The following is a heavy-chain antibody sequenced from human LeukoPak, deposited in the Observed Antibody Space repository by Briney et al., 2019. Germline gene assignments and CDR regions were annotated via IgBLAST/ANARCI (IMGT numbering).Heavy chain of an antibody. V-gene: IGHV4-34*01. J-gene: IGHJ6*04. CDR1: GGSFSGYY. CDR3: ARALRDVVVPAARGYGMDV. D-gene: IGHD2-2*01. Sequence: SETLSLTCAVYGGSFSGYYWSWIRQPPGKRLEWIGEINHSGSTNYNPSLKSRVTISVDTSKNQFSLKLSSVTAADTAVYYCARALRDVVVPAARGYGMDVWGKGTTVTVSS. CDR2: INHSGST.